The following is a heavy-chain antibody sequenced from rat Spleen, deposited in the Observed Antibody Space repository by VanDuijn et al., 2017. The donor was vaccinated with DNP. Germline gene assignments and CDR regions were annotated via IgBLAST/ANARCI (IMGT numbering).Heavy chain of an antibody. CDR3: ARGNDGYYPDWYFDL. CDR1: GYSITSSY. D-gene: IGHD1-12*03. Sequence: EVQLQESGPGLVKPSQSLSLTCSVTGYSITSSYRWNWIRKLPGNKMEWIGYINYSGSTGYNPSLKSRISISRDTSKNQFFLQLNSVTTEDTATYYCARGNDGYYPDWYFDLWGPGTMVTVSS. J-gene: IGHJ1*01. V-gene: IGHV3-1*01. CDR2: INYSGST.